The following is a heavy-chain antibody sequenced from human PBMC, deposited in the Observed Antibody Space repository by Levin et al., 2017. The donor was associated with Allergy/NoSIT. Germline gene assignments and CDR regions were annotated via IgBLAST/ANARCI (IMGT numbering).Heavy chain of an antibody. CDR3: ARTHYDILTGSHGGFDY. J-gene: IGHJ4*02. CDR2: FYYSGST. V-gene: IGHV4-59*01. CDR1: SGSISSYY. Sequence: SETLSLTCSVSSGSISSYYWNWIRQPPGKGLEWIGNFYYSGSTNYNPSLKSRVSISVDTSKNQFSLKLSSVTAADTAVYYCARTHYDILTGSHGGFDYWSQGTLVTVSS. D-gene: IGHD3-9*01.